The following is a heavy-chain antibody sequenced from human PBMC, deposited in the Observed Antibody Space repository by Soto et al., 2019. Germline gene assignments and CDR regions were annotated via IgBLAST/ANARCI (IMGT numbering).Heavy chain of an antibody. V-gene: IGHV4-39*01. CDR3: ASPKIAFYNRFDP. CDR1: GGSISSSSYY. D-gene: IGHD3-3*02. CDR2: IYYSGST. J-gene: IGHJ5*02. Sequence: PSETLSLTCTVSGGSISSSSYYWGWIRQPPGKGLEWIGSIYYSGSTYYNPSLKSRVTISVDTSKNQFSLKLNSVTAADTAVYYCASPKIAFYNRFDPWGQGTLVTVSS.